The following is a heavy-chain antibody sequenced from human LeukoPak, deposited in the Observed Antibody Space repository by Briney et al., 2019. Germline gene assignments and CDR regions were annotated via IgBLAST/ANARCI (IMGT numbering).Heavy chain of an antibody. J-gene: IGHJ4*02. D-gene: IGHD3-10*01. CDR1: GLSFSSFE. CDR2: ISSSGSTI. CDR3: ARDTYYGSGRYDY. V-gene: IGHV3-48*03. Sequence: QTGGSLRLSCAVSGLSFSSFEMNWVRPAPGKGLEWVSYISSSGSTISYADSVKGRFTISRDNAKNSLYLQMNSLRAEDTAVYYCARDTYYGSGRYDYWGQGTLVTVSS.